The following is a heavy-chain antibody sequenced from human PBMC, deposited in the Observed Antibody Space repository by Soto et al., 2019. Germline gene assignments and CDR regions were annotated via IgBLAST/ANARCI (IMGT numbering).Heavy chain of an antibody. Sequence: EVQVVESGGGLVQPGGSLRISCAASGFTFSIYSMNWVRQAPGKGLEWISYISSTSSTIYYADSVKGRFTISRDNAKNSLYLQMNSLRADDTAVYYCAPYYGSGSYFPDHYYYGMDVWGQGTTVTVSS. CDR3: APYYGSGSYFPDHYYYGMDV. V-gene: IGHV3-48*01. D-gene: IGHD3-10*01. CDR1: GFTFSIYS. J-gene: IGHJ6*02. CDR2: ISSTSSTI.